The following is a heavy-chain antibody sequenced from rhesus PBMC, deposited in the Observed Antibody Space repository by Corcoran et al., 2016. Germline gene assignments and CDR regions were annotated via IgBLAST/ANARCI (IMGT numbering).Heavy chain of an antibody. CDR3: ATGSNYAGFDF. CDR1: GYTFTDYY. CDR2: VEPEDGEA. D-gene: IGHD4-23*01. J-gene: IGHJ3*01. V-gene: IGHV1-111*02. Sequence: EVQLVQSGAEVKKPGASVKISCKASGYTFTDYYLHWVRQAPGKGLEWMGRVEPEDGEAIHAQKLQARVTITADTSTETAYMELSSLRSEDTAVYYCATGSNYAGFDFWGQGLRVTVSS.